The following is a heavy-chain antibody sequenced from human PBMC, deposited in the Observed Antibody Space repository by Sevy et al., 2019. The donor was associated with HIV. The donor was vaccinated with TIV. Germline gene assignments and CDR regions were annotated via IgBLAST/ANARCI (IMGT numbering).Heavy chain of an antibody. CDR3: ARDLEFYDYGDYGPAFMPDY. D-gene: IGHD4-17*01. CDR2: IWFDGSNT. J-gene: IGHJ4*02. V-gene: IGHV3-33*01. CDR1: GFTFSTYG. Sequence: GGSLRLSCAASGFTFSTYGMHWVRQAPGKGLEWVAVIWFDGSNTYYADSVKDRFTISRDIAKNTLHLQMNSLRVEDTAVYYCARDLEFYDYGDYGPAFMPDYWGQGTPVTVSS.